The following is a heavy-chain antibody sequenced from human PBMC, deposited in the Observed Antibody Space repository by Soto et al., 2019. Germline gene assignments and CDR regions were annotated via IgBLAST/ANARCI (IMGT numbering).Heavy chain of an antibody. D-gene: IGHD7-27*01. J-gene: IGHJ4*02. CDR3: AKDLTGDSGQGHLCDY. CDR2: INPNSGCT. CDR1: GYTFTGYN. V-gene: IGHV1-2*02. Sequence: ASVKVSCKASGYTFTGYNMHWVLQAPGQGLEWMGWINPNSGCTNYAQKFQGRVTMTRDTSISTAYMELSRLRSDDTAIYYCAKDLTGDSGQGHLCDYWGQGVLVTVSS.